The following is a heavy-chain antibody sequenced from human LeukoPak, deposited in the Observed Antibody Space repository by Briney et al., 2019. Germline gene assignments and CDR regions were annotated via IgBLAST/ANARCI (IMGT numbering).Heavy chain of an antibody. Sequence: ASVKVSCKASGGTFSSYAISWVRQAPGQGLEWMGGIIPIFGTANYAQKLQGRVTITTDESTSTAYMELSSLRSEDTAVYYCASSIHYYDSSGYYASFDYWGQGTLVTVSS. CDR2: IIPIFGTA. J-gene: IGHJ4*02. V-gene: IGHV1-69*05. D-gene: IGHD3-22*01. CDR3: ASSIHYYDSSGYYASFDY. CDR1: GGTFSSYA.